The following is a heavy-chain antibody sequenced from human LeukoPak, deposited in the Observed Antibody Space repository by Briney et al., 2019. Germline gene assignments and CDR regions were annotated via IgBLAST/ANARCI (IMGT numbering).Heavy chain of an antibody. CDR1: GGSISSYY. J-gene: IGHJ4*02. Sequence: SETLSLTCTVSGGSISSYYWSWIRQPPGRGLEWIGYIYSSGSTNYNPSLKSRVTISVDASNNQISLKLSSVTTADTAVYYCARVRIAARPYYFDYWGQGTLVTVSS. CDR3: ARVRIAARPYYFDY. CDR2: IYSSGST. D-gene: IGHD6-6*01. V-gene: IGHV4-59*01.